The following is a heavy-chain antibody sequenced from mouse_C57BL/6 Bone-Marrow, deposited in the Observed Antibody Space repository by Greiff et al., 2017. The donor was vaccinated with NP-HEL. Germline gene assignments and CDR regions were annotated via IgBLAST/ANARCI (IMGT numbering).Heavy chain of an antibody. Sequence: VQLQQSGAELARPGASVKMSCKASGYTFTSYTMHWVKQRPGQGLEWIGYINPSSGYTKYNQKFKDKATLTADKSSSTAYMQLSSLTSEASAVYYCARWLLRRGGFDYWGQGTTLTVSS. V-gene: IGHV1-4*01. J-gene: IGHJ2*01. CDR2: INPSSGYT. D-gene: IGHD2-3*01. CDR3: ARWLLRRGGFDY. CDR1: GYTFTSYT.